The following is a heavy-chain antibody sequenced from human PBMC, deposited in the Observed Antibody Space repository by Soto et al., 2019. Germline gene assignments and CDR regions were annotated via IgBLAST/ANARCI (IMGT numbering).Heavy chain of an antibody. J-gene: IGHJ3*02. CDR3: ARLGGSWWLPAFDI. Sequence: QAQLQESGPGLVKPSETLSLTCTVPGGSISSYYWSWIRQPPGKGLEWIGYIDYIGSTNYNPSLKCRLTISLDTSEHQFSLKLRSVTAAVTGVYYCARLGGSWWLPAFDIWGQGTMVTVSS. D-gene: IGHD2-15*01. CDR1: GGSISSYY. CDR2: IDYIGST. V-gene: IGHV4-59*08.